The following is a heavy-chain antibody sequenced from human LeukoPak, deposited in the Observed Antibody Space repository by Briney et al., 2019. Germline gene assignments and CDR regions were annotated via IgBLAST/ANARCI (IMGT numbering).Heavy chain of an antibody. J-gene: IGHJ5*02. V-gene: IGHV4-34*01. CDR1: GGSFSGYY. CDR2: INHSGST. D-gene: IGHD1-26*01. CDR3: ARDMWELGDNWFDP. Sequence: SETLSHTCAVYGGSFSGYYWSWIRQPPGKGLEWIGEINHSGSTNYNPSLKSRVTISVDTSKNQFSLKLSSMTAADTAVYYCARDMWELGDNWFDPWGQGTLVTVSS.